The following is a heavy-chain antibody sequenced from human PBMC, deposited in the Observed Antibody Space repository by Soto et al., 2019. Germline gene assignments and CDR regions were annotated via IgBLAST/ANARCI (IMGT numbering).Heavy chain of an antibody. CDR1: GGSISSSSYY. CDR2: IYYSGST. J-gene: IGHJ4*02. D-gene: IGHD4-17*01. Sequence: QLQLQESGPGLAKPSETLSLICTVSGGSISSSSYYWGWIRQPPGKGLEWISNIYYSGSTTYNSSLKSRVTISVDASKNQFSLKLSSVTAADTALYYCARLTVSRGFAYWGQGTLVSVSS. V-gene: IGHV4-39*01. CDR3: ARLTVSRGFAY.